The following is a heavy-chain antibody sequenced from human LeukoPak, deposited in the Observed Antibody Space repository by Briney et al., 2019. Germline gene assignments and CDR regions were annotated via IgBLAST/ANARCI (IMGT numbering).Heavy chain of an antibody. CDR1: GYTFTGYY. V-gene: IGHV1-2*02. Sequence: GASVKVSCKASGYTFTGYYMHWVRQAPGQGLEWMGWINPNSGGTNYAQKFQGRVTMTRDTSISTAYMELSRLRSDDTAVYYCARAPPRYFDWLLTSFDYWGQGTLVTVSS. CDR3: ARAPPRYFDWLLTSFDY. CDR2: INPNSGGT. J-gene: IGHJ4*02. D-gene: IGHD3-9*01.